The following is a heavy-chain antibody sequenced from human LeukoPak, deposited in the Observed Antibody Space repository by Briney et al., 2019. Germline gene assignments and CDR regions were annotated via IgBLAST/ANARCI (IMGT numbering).Heavy chain of an antibody. J-gene: IGHJ6*02. CDR2: FDPEDGET. V-gene: IGHV1-24*01. Sequence: ASVKVSCKVSGYTLTELSTHWVRQAPGKGLEWMGGFDPEDGETIYAQKFQGRVTMTEDTSTDTAYMELSSLRSEDTAVYYCATKYSYGYGHYYYGMDVWGQGTTVTVSS. CDR1: GYTLTELS. CDR3: ATKYSYGYGHYYYGMDV. D-gene: IGHD5-18*01.